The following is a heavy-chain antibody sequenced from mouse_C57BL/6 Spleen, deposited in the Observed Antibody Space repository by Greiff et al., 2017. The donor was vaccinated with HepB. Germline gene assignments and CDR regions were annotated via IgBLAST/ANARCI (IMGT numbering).Heavy chain of an antibody. Sequence: EVKLMESGPELVKPGASVKISCKASGYSFTGYYMNWVKQSPEKSLEWIGVINPSTGGTTYNQKFKAKATLTVDKSSSTAYMQLKSLTSEDSAVYYSTRRDGHYSFDYWGQGTTLTVSS. D-gene: IGHD2-3*01. CDR2: INPSTGGT. J-gene: IGHJ2*01. CDR3: TRRDGHYSFDY. V-gene: IGHV1-42*01. CDR1: GYSFTGYY.